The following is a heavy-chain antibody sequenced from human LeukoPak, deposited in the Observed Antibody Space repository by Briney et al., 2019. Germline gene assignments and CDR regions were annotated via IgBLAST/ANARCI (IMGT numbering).Heavy chain of an antibody. V-gene: IGHV3-11*04. J-gene: IGHJ4*02. D-gene: IGHD5-18*01. CDR2: ISSSGSTI. Sequence: GGSLRLSCAASGFTFSDYYMSWIRQAPGKGLEWVSYISSSGSTIYYADSVKGRFTIFRDNAKNSLYLQMNSLRAEDTAVYYCARGFRRGYGYGYNFDYWGQGTLVTVSS. CDR1: GFTFSDYY. CDR3: ARGFRRGYGYGYNFDY.